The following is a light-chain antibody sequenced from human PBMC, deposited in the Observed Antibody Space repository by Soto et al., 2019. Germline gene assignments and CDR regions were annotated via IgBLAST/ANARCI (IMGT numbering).Light chain of an antibody. CDR2: RNN. V-gene: IGLV1-47*01. Sequence: QLVLTQPPSASGTPGQRVTISCSGSSSNIGSNYVYWYQQLPGTAPKLLIYRNNQRPSGVPDRFSGSESGTSASLAISGLRSEDEADYYCAAWDDSLSGPVFGGGTQLTVL. J-gene: IGLJ2*01. CDR1: SSNIGSNY. CDR3: AAWDDSLSGPV.